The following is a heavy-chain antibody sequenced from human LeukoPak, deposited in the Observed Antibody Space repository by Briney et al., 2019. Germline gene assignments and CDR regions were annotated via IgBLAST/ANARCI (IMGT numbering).Heavy chain of an antibody. CDR3: AHTSPYYDFWSGYFFDI. V-gene: IGHV2-5*01. CDR2: IYWNDDK. J-gene: IGHJ3*02. Sequence: ESGPTLMKPTQTLTLTCTFSGFSLSTSGVGVGWIRQPPGKALEWLALIYWNDDKRYSPSLKSRLTITKDTSKNQVVLTMTNMDPVDTATYYCAHTSPYYDFWSGYFFDIWGQGTMVTVSS. CDR1: GFSLSTSGVG. D-gene: IGHD3-3*01.